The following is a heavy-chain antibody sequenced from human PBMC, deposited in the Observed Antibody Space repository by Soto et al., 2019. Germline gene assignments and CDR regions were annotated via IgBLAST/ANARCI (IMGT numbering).Heavy chain of an antibody. V-gene: IGHV3-9*01. Sequence: EVQLVESGGGLVHPGRSLRLSCAASRFTFGDYAIHWVRQAPGKGLEWVSGISWNSGVTVYADSVRGRFTVFRDNARNSVYLQMNSLRREDTGLYYCVKGSNYYGMDVWGQGTTVTVSS. CDR2: ISWNSGVT. CDR3: VKGSNYYGMDV. J-gene: IGHJ6*02. CDR1: RFTFGDYA.